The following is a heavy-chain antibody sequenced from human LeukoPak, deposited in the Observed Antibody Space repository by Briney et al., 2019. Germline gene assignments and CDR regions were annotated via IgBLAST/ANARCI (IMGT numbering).Heavy chain of an antibody. CDR3: ARDGAGYSRWFAS. Sequence: ASVRVSCKASGYTFTSYGISWVRQAPGQGLEWMGWISAYNGNTNYAQKLQGRVTITTDTSTSTAYVDMRSLTSADPDMYYCARDGAGYSRWFASWGRGTLVTVSS. CDR1: GYTFTSYG. J-gene: IGHJ5*01. V-gene: IGHV1-18*01. D-gene: IGHD5-18*01. CDR2: ISAYNGNT.